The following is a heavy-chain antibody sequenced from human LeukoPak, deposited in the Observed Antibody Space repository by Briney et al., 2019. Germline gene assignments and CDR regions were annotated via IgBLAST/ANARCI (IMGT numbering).Heavy chain of an antibody. Sequence: GGSLRLSCAASGFTFSSYEMNWVRQAPGKGLEWVSYISSSGSTIYYADSVKGRFTISRDNAKDSVYLQMNSLRAEDSAIYYCAREGFYFFDFWGQGTLVTVSS. CDR1: GFTFSSYE. V-gene: IGHV3-48*03. J-gene: IGHJ4*01. CDR2: ISSSGSTI. CDR3: AREGFYFFDF.